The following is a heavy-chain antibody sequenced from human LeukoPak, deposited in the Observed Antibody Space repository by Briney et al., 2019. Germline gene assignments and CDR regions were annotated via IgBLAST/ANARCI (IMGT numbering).Heavy chain of an antibody. CDR3: AREGQYATDAFDI. J-gene: IGHJ3*02. Sequence: GGSLRLSCAASGFTFSSYAMSWVRQAPGKGLEWVSAISGSGGNTYYADSVKGRFTISRDNSKNTLYLQMNSLRAEDTAVYYCAREGQYATDAFDIWGQGTMVTVSS. V-gene: IGHV3-23*01. CDR1: GFTFSSYA. CDR2: ISGSGGNT. D-gene: IGHD2-2*01.